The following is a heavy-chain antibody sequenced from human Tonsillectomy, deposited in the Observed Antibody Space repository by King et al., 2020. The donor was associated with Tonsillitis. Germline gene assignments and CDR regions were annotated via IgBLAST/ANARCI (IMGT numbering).Heavy chain of an antibody. Sequence: VQLVESGGGLVQPGRSLRLSCGASGFTFDDYAMHWVRQAPGKGLEWVSGITWSSGLIGYADSVKGRFITSRDNAKNSLYLQMNSMRDEDTALYYCARGHLNGHYVGYFDYWGQGALVTVSS. J-gene: IGHJ4*02. CDR2: ITWSSGLI. CDR1: GFTFDDYA. CDR3: ARGHLNGHYVGYFDY. D-gene: IGHD3-10*02. V-gene: IGHV3-9*01.